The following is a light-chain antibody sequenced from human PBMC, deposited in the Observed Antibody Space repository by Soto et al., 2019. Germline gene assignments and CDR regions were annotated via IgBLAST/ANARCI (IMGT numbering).Light chain of an antibody. Sequence: EIVLTQSPATLSLSPGERATLSCRASQSVSSYLAWYQQKTGQAPRLLIYDASNRATGIAARFSGSGSGTDFPLTVGSLEHEDVAVYYCQQRSNWPRGYTFGQGIKLEIK. CDR3: QQRSNWPRGYT. J-gene: IGKJ2*01. V-gene: IGKV3-11*01. CDR1: QSVSSY. CDR2: DAS.